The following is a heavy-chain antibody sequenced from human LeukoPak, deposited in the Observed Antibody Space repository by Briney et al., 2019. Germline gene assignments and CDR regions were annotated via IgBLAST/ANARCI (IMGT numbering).Heavy chain of an antibody. V-gene: IGHV3-11*06. J-gene: IGHJ5*02. D-gene: IGHD5-24*01. CDR1: GLTFSDYY. Sequence: PGGSLRLSCAASGLTFSDYYMSWIRHAPGKGLEWVSYISSSNSYINYADSVKGRFTISRDNAENSLYLQMKSLRAEDRAVQFCARGYNNDDWFDPWGQGTLVTVSS. CDR2: ISSSNSYI. CDR3: ARGYNNDDWFDP.